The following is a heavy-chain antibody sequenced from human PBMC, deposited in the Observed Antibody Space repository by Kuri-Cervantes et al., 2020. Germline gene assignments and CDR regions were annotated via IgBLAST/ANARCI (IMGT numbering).Heavy chain of an antibody. CDR1: GGSISSSSYY. CDR3: ARMYGDYLFDY. Sequence: ESLKISCTVSGGSISSSSYYWGWIRQPPGKGLEWIGRIYTSESTNYNPSLKSRVTMSVDTSKNQFSLKLSSVTAADTAVYYCARMYGDYLFDYWGQGTLVTVSS. CDR2: IYTSEST. V-gene: IGHV4-39*07. D-gene: IGHD4-17*01. J-gene: IGHJ4*02.